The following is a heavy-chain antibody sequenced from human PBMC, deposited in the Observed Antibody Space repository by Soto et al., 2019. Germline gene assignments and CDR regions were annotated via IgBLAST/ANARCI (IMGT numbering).Heavy chain of an antibody. CDR1: GGSISSGDSF. Sequence: QVLLQESGPGLVKPSQPLSLTCTVSGGSISSGDSFWSVVRQSPGKGLEWIGYIYYSGNTYYNPSLKSRLTMSIDTSKKLCSLTLTSVTAADTAVSHCARATPLGGFGTYYYALDAWGQGTTVTVSS. CDR3: ARATPLGGFGTYYYALDA. V-gene: IGHV4-30-4*01. CDR2: IYYSGNT. J-gene: IGHJ6*02. D-gene: IGHD3-10*01.